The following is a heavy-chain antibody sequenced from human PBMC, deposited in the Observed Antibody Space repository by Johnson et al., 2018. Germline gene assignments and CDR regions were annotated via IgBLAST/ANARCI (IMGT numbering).Heavy chain of an antibody. Sequence: QVQLVQSGAEVKEPGASVKVSCKVSGYSLTELAMHWVRQAPGKGLEWVGSLDPDEGETLAAQIFQGRVTMTQDTSTDTAYMELSSLTSKDTAVYYCATDQSGYRTTDAFDLWGQGTLVTVSS. D-gene: IGHD5-12*01. CDR1: GYSLTELA. V-gene: IGHV1-24*01. CDR3: ATDQSGYRTTDAFDL. CDR2: LDPDEGET. J-gene: IGHJ3*01.